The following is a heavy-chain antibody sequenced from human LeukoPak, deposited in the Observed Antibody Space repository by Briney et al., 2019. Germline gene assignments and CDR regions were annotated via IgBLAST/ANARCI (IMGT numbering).Heavy chain of an antibody. CDR3: ARVPLQDYGGNSLRSYWYFDL. D-gene: IGHD4-23*01. CDR1: GYTFTSYD. J-gene: IGHJ2*01. CDR2: MNPNSGNT. V-gene: IGHV1-8*01. Sequence: ASVKVSCKASGYTFTSYDINWVRQATGQGLEWMGWMNPNSGNTGYAQKFQGRVTMTRNTSISTAYMELSSLRSEDTAVYYCARVPLQDYGGNSLRSYWYFDLWGRGTLVTVSS.